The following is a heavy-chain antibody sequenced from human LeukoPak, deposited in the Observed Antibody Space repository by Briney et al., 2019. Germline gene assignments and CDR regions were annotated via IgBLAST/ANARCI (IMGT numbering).Heavy chain of an antibody. V-gene: IGHV4-34*01. CDR1: GGSFSGYY. J-gene: IGHJ3*02. D-gene: IGHD6-13*01. Sequence: SGTLSLTCAVYGGSFSGYYWSWIRQPPGKGLEWIGEINHSGSTNYNPSLKSRVTISVDTSKNQFSLKLSSVTAADTAVYYCARGGGIAAAGIWGQGAMVTVSS. CDR2: INHSGST. CDR3: ARGGGIAAAGI.